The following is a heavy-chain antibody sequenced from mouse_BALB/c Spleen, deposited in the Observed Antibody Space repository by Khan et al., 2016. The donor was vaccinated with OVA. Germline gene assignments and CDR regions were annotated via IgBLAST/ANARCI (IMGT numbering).Heavy chain of an antibody. CDR3: ARPYYDSAWFAY. CDR1: GFSLTNYG. Sequence: QVQLKESGPGLVAPSQSLSITCTVSGFSLTNYGVYWVRQPPREGLEWLGVFWAGGSTNYYSALMSSLSIIKDNSKSQVFLIMNSLQTNDADMYYCARPYYDSAWFAYWGQGTLVTVSA. V-gene: IGHV2-9*02. CDR2: FWAGGST. J-gene: IGHJ3*01. D-gene: IGHD1-1*01.